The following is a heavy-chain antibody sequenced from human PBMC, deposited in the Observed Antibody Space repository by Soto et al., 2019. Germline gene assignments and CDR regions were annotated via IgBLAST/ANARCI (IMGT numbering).Heavy chain of an antibody. CDR3: ARRVYSGYDFADPITAGFDP. CDR1: GYSFTSYW. J-gene: IGHJ5*02. CDR2: IYPGDSDT. D-gene: IGHD5-12*01. Sequence: GESLKISCKGSGYSFTSYWIGWVRQMPGKGLEWMGIIYPGDSDTRYSPSFQGQVTISADKSISTAYLQWSSLKASDTARYYCARRVYSGYDFADPITAGFDPWGQGTLVTVSS. V-gene: IGHV5-51*01.